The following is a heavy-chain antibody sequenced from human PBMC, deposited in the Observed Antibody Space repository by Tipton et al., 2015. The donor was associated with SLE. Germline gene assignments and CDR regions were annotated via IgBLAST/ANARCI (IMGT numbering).Heavy chain of an antibody. CDR3: AREKWDAFDI. CDR2: IYYSGST. V-gene: IGHV4-59*11. CDR1: GGSISSHY. Sequence: TLSLTCTVSGGSISSHYWSWIRQPPGKGLEWIGYIYYSGSTNYNPSLKSRVTISVDTSKNQFSLKLSSVTAADTAVYYCAREKWDAFDIWGQGTMVTVSS. D-gene: IGHD2-8*01. J-gene: IGHJ3*02.